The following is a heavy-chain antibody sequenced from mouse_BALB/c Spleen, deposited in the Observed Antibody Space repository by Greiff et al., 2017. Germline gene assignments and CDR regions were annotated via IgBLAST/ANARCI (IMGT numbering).Heavy chain of an antibody. J-gene: IGHJ3*01. CDR2: ISNGGGST. CDR3: ARQRGNHWFAY. CDR1: GFTFSSYT. V-gene: IGHV5-12-2*01. Sequence: LQQSGGGLVQPGGSLKLSCAASGFTFSSYTMSWVRQTPEKRLEWVAYISNGGGSTYYPDTVKGRFTISRDNAKNTLYLQMSSLKSEDTAMYYCARQRGNHWFAYWGQGTLVTVSA. D-gene: IGHD2-1*01.